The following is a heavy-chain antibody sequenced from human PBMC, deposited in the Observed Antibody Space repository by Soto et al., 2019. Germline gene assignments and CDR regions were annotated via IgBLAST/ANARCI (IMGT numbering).Heavy chain of an antibody. Sequence: GGSLRLSCAASGFTFSSYEMNWVRQATGKGLEWVSYISSSGSTIYYADSVKGRFTISRDNAKNSLYLQMNSLRAEDTAVYYCARERAYYYDSSGYYYFDYWGQGTLVTVSS. D-gene: IGHD3-22*01. CDR1: GFTFSSYE. CDR2: ISSSGSTI. J-gene: IGHJ4*02. V-gene: IGHV3-48*03. CDR3: ARERAYYYDSSGYYYFDY.